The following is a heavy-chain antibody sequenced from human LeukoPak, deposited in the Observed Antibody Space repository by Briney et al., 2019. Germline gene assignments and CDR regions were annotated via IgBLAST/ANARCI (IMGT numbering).Heavy chain of an antibody. CDR1: GFTFSSYT. J-gene: IGHJ4*02. CDR3: ARDPGAFPYFFDC. V-gene: IGHV3-23*01. D-gene: IGHD4/OR15-4a*01. Sequence: PGGSLRLSCAASGFTFSSYTMNWVRQAPGKGLEWVSAISGSGVGTYYADSVKGRFTISRDNSWNTLYLQMSSLRVEDTAVYFCARDPGAFPYFFDCWGQGTLVTVSS. CDR2: ISGSGVGT.